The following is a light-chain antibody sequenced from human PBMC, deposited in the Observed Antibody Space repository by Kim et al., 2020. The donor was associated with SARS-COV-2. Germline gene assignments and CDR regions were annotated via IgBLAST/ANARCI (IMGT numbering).Light chain of an antibody. CDR3: KSRDSSGDYRV. CDR2: GRN. Sequence: SSELTQDPAVSVALGETVRITCQGDSLRKYYASWYQQKPGQAPRLVIYGRNNRASGIPGRFSGSSSGNTASLTITGAQAEDEADYYCKSRDSSGDYRVFG. V-gene: IGLV3-19*01. CDR1: SLRKYY. J-gene: IGLJ1*01.